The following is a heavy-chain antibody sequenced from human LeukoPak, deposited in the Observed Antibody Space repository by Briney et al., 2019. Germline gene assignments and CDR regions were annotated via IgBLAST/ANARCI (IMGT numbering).Heavy chain of an antibody. V-gene: IGHV4-59*01. Sequence: SETLSLTCTVSGGSIWSYYWSWIRQPPGEGVEWIGYIYYSGSTNYNPSLKSRVTISVDTSKNQFSLKLSSVTAAVTAVYYCARGRYYFDYWGQGTLVTVSS. CDR3: ARGRYYFDY. J-gene: IGHJ4*02. CDR2: IYYSGST. CDR1: GGSIWSYY.